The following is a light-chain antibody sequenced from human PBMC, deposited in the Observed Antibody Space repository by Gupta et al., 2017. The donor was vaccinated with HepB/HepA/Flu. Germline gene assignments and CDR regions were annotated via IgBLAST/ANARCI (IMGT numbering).Light chain of an antibody. CDR2: WGS. V-gene: IGKV2-28*01. Sequence: EIVMTQSPLSLPVTPGEPASISCRSSQSLLHSNGYNYLDWYLQKPGQSPQLLIYWGSNRASGVPDRFSGSGSGTDFTLKISRVEAEDVGVYYCMQALQTPLTFGQGTKVEIK. CDR1: QSLLHSNGYNY. CDR3: MQALQTPLT. J-gene: IGKJ1*01.